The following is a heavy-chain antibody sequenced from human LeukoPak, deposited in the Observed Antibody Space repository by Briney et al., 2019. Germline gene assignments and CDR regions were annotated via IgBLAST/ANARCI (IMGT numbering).Heavy chain of an antibody. J-gene: IGHJ4*02. V-gene: IGHV4-59*08. CDR3: ARYGITIVRGGKYYFDS. D-gene: IGHD3-10*01. CDR2: IHYSGST. Sequence: SETLSLTCTVSGGSISGYFWSWIRQPPGKGLGWIGYIHYSGSTNYNPPLNSRVNISVDTSKIQFSLRLSSVTAADKAVYYCARYGITIVRGGKYYFDSWGQGTLVTVSS. CDR1: GGSISGYF.